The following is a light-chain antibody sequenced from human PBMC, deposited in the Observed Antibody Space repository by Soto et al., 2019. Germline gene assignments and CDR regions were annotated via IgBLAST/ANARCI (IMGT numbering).Light chain of an antibody. CDR1: SSDVGAYDF. J-gene: IGLJ2*01. CDR3: SSYTTRSTLV. Sequence: QSALTQPASVSGSPGQSITISCTGTSSDVGAYDFVSWYQHSPGKAPKLVTFDVTHRPPGISDRFSGSKSANTASLTISGLQADEEAFYYCSSYTTRSTLVFGGRTKLTVL. CDR2: DVT. V-gene: IGLV2-14*01.